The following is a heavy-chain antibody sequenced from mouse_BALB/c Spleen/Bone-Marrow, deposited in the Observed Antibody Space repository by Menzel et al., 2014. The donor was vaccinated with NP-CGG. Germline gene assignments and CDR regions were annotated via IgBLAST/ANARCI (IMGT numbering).Heavy chain of an antibody. CDR1: GYSFTGYT. CDR2: INPYNGVI. D-gene: IGHD1-1*01. V-gene: IGHV1-18*01. CDR3: ARFYYGSNYAMDY. Sequence: VQLKHSGPELVNPGASMKISCKASGYSFTGYTMNWVKQSHGKNLEWIGLINPYNGVINYNQKFKGKATFTVDKSSSTAYMELLSLTSEDSAVYYCARFYYGSNYAMDYWGQGTSVTVSS. J-gene: IGHJ4*01.